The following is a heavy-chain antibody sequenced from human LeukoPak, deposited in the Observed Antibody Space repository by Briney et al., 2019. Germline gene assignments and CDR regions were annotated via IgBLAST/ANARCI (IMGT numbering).Heavy chain of an antibody. CDR3: ARGGTTVVPLDY. CDR2: IYYSGST. CDR1: GGSISSGDYY. V-gene: IGHV4-30-4*08. J-gene: IGHJ4*02. D-gene: IGHD4-23*01. Sequence: NPSETLSLTCTVSGGSISSGDYYWSWIRQPPGKGLEWIGYIYYSGSTYYNPSLKSRVTISVDTSKNQFSLKLSSVTAADTAVYYCARGGTTVVPLDYWGQGTLVTVSS.